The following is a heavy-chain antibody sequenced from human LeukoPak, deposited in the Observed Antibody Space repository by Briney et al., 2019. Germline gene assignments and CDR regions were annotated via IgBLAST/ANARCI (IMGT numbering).Heavy chain of an antibody. V-gene: IGHV3-23*01. CDR1: GFTFSSYA. CDR2: ISGSGGST. Sequence: GGSLRLSCAASGFTFSSYAMSWVRQAPGKGLEWVSAISGSGGSTYYAGSVKGRFTISRDNSKNTLYLQMNSLRAEDTAVYYCAKDQSTILGYYYGMDVWGQGTTVTVSS. D-gene: IGHD3-3*01. CDR3: AKDQSTILGYYYGMDV. J-gene: IGHJ6*02.